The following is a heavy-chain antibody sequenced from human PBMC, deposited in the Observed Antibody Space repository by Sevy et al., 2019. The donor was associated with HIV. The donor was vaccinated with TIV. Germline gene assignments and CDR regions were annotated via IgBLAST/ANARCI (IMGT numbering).Heavy chain of an antibody. Sequence: GGSLRLSCGASGFSFSGSAIHWVRQASGKGLEWLGRIKTKVNNYATTYGASVKGRSTISRDDSQSTAFLQMNSLKTEDTAVYYCARRGSSSGPLLDPWGQGTLVTVSS. CDR3: ARRGSSSGPLLDP. CDR2: IKTKVNNYAT. D-gene: IGHD2-2*01. CDR1: GFSFSGSA. V-gene: IGHV3-73*01. J-gene: IGHJ5*02.